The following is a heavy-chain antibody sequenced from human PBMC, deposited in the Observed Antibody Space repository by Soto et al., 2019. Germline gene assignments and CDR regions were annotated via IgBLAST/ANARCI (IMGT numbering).Heavy chain of an antibody. CDR1: GFTFSSYG. CDR3: AKGPAIVLVPAAMNSYYGMDV. Sequence: QVQLVESGGGVVQPGRSLRLSCAASGFTFSSYGMHWVRQAPGKGLEWVAVISYDGSNKYYADSVKGRFTISRDNSKNPLYLQMNSLRAEDTAVYYCAKGPAIVLVPAAMNSYYGMDVWGQGTAVTVSS. CDR2: ISYDGSNK. J-gene: IGHJ6*02. V-gene: IGHV3-30*18. D-gene: IGHD2-2*01.